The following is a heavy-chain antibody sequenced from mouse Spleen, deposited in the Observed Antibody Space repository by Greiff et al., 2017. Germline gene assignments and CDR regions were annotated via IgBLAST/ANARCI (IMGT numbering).Heavy chain of an antibody. V-gene: IGHV1-64*01. CDR1: GYTFTSYW. J-gene: IGHJ4*01. Sequence: QVQLQQPGAELVKPGASVKLSCKASGYTFTSYWMHWVKQRPGQGLEWIGMIHPNSGSTNYNEKFKSKATLTVDKSSSTAYMQLSSLTSEDSAVYYCARPFLPGKGYYAMDYWGQGTSVTVSS. CDR3: ARPFLPGKGYYAMDY. D-gene: IGHD2-1*01. CDR2: IHPNSGST.